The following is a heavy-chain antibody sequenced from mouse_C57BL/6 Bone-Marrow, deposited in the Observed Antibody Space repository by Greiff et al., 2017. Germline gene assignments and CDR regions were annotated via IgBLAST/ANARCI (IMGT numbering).Heavy chain of an antibody. V-gene: IGHV5-17*01. CDR1: GFTFSDYG. CDR2: ISSGSSTI. D-gene: IGHD6-1*01. Sequence: EVQRVESGGGLVKPGGSLKLSCAASGFTFSDYGMTWVRQAPEKGLEWVAYISSGSSTIYYADTVKGRFTLSRDNATNTLFLHMTSLSSEDTAVYYCARAALCHYYAMDYWGQGTSVTVSS. CDR3: ARAALCHYYAMDY. J-gene: IGHJ4*01.